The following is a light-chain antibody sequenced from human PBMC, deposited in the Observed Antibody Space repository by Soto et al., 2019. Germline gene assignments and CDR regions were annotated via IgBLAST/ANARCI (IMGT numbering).Light chain of an antibody. V-gene: IGKV3-11*01. CDR1: QSVSSY. CDR3: PRRSNWPWR. Sequence: EIVLTQSPATLSLSLGERATLSCRASQSVSSYLAWYQQKRCQAPRILIYDASNRATGIPARFSGSGSGTDLTLTITSLEPEDFGGYYCPRRSNWPWRFGQGTKVEIK. CDR2: DAS. J-gene: IGKJ1*01.